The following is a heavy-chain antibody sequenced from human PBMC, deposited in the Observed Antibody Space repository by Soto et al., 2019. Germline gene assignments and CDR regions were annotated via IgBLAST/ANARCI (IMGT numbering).Heavy chain of an antibody. D-gene: IGHD3-16*01. J-gene: IGHJ6*02. CDR1: GFTFSSYA. CDR2: ISGSGGST. CDR3: AKDWVPRQGLLGMDV. V-gene: IGHV3-23*01. Sequence: GGSLRLSCAASGFTFSSYAMSWVRQAPGKGLEWVSAISGSGGSTYYADSVKGRFTISRDNSKNTLYLQMNSLRAEDTAVYYCAKDWVPRQGLLGMDVWGQGTTVTVSS.